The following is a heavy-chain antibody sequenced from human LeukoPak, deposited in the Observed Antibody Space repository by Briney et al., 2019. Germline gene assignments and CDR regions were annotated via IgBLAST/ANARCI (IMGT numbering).Heavy chain of an antibody. CDR2: IWYDGSNK. CDR3: AREWGADAFDI. V-gene: IGHV3-33*01. J-gene: IGHJ3*02. D-gene: IGHD3-16*01. Sequence: GGSLRLSCAASGFTFSSYGMHWVRQAPGKGLEWVAVIWYDGSNKYYADSVKGRFTISRDNSKNTLYLQMNSLRADDTAVYYCAREWGADAFDIWGQGTMVTVSS. CDR1: GFTFSSYG.